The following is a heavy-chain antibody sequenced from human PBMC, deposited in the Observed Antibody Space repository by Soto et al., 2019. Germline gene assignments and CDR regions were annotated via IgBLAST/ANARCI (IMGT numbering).Heavy chain of an antibody. V-gene: IGHV1-18*01. D-gene: IGHD5-12*01. CDR2: ISANNDHT. J-gene: IGHJ4*02. CDR3: ARSEEISGYDYGGFDY. CDR1: GYTLNTYG. Sequence: GASVKVSCKASGYTLNTYGITWVRQAPGQGLEWMGWISANNDHTNYPQKLQGRVTMTTDTSTSTAYMELRSLTSDDTAVYYCARSEEISGYDYGGFDYWGQGTLVTVSS.